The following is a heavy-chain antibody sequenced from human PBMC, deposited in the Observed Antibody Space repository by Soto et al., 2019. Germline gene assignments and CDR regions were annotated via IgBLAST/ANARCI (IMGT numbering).Heavy chain of an antibody. J-gene: IGHJ4*02. CDR3: AKRAQIYDPGYYFDF. D-gene: IGHD5-12*01. CDR2: ISGSGGRT. V-gene: IGHV3-23*01. CDR1: GFTFSDYA. Sequence: GGSLRLSCAASGFTFSDYAMSWVRQGPGKGLEWVSTISGSGGRTFYVDSVKGRFTISRDNSKNTLSLQMNSLRAEDTAVYYCAKRAQIYDPGYYFDFWGQGTPVTVSS.